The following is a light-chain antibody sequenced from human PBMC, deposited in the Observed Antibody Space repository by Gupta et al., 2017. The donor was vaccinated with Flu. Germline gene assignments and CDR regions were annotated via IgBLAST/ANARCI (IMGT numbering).Light chain of an antibody. V-gene: IGKV3-15*01. Sequence: EIVLTQSPATLSVSPGERVTLSCRASESVSSNLAWYQRKPGQPPRLLIYGASNRAAGVPARFSGSGSGTDFTLTISSLQSEDSAVYDCQHYRHWSLFGQGTKVEIK. J-gene: IGKJ2*01. CDR2: GAS. CDR1: ESVSSN. CDR3: QHYRHWSL.